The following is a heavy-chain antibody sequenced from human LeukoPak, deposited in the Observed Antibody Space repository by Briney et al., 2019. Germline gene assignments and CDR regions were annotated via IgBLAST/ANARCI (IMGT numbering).Heavy chain of an antibody. Sequence: GGSLGLSCAASGFTFSSYEMNWVRQAPGKGLEWVSYISSSGSTIYYADSVKGRFTISRDNAKNSLYLQMNSLRAEDTAVYYCARDFALVGATGRDYWGQGTQVTVSS. V-gene: IGHV3-48*03. CDR3: ARDFALVGATGRDY. CDR1: GFTFSSYE. J-gene: IGHJ4*02. D-gene: IGHD1-26*01. CDR2: ISSSGSTI.